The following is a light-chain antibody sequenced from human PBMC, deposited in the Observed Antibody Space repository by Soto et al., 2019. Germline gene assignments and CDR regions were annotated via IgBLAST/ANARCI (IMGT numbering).Light chain of an antibody. J-gene: IGLJ1*01. CDR1: SSDVGGYKY. CDR3: SSYAGGDNYV. V-gene: IGLV2-8*01. Sequence: QSVLTQPPSESGSPGQSVTISCTGTSSDVGGYKYVSWYQQYPGKAPKLMIYAVNKRPSGVPDRYSGSKSGNTAYLTFSGLLADDEADYYCSSYAGGDNYVFGTGTKVTVL. CDR2: AVN.